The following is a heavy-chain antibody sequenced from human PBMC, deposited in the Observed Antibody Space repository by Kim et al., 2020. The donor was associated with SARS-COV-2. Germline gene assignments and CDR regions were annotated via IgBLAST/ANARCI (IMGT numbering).Heavy chain of an antibody. CDR2: ISTYNGHT. J-gene: IGHJ6*01. CDR3: AAKDQYCSSGTCYSGDYYG. Sequence: ASVKVSCKASGYTFTSYAISWVRQAPGQGLEWVGWISTYNGHTNYAQELQGRVTLTTDISTSTAYMELRSLRSDDTAVYYCAAKDQYCSSGTCYSGDYYG. CDR1: GYTFTSYA. D-gene: IGHD2-15*01. V-gene: IGHV1-18*01.